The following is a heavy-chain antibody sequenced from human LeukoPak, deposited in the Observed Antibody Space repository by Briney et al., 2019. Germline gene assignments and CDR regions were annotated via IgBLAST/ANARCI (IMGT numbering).Heavy chain of an antibody. J-gene: IGHJ3*02. CDR1: GYSFTSYW. D-gene: IGHD3-10*01. V-gene: IGHV5-51*01. CDR2: IYPGDSDT. Sequence: GESLKISCKGSGYSFTSYWIGWVRQVPGKGLEWMGIIYPGDSDTRYSPSFQGQVTIPADKSISTAYLQWSSLKASDTAMYYCARRAMVRGVLDAFDIWGQGTMVTVSS. CDR3: ARRAMVRGVLDAFDI.